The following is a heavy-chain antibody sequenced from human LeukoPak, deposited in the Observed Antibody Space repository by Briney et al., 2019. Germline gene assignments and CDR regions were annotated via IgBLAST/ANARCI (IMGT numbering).Heavy chain of an antibody. D-gene: IGHD2-15*01. CDR3: TVRDEYCSGGSCYRDYYYYGMDV. Sequence: GGSLRLSCAASGVTFSSYGMHWVRQAPGKGLEWVAVIWYDGSNKYYADSVKGRFTISRGNSKNTLYLQMNSLRAEDTAVYYCTVRDEYCSGGSCYRDYYYYGMDVWGKGTTVTVSS. V-gene: IGHV3-33*01. CDR2: IWYDGSNK. CDR1: GVTFSSYG. J-gene: IGHJ6*04.